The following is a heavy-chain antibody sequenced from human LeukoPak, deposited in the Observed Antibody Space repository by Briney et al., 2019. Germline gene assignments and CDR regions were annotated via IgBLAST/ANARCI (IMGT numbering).Heavy chain of an antibody. CDR3: ARGNSSGWYSSY. V-gene: IGHV4-34*01. CDR1: GGSVSGYY. CDR2: INHSGST. J-gene: IGHJ4*02. Sequence: PSETLSLTCAVYGGSVSGYYWSWIRQPPGKGLEWIGEINHSGSTNYNPSLKSRVTISVDTSKNQFSLKLSSVTAADTAVYYCARGNSSGWYSSYWGQGTLVTVSS. D-gene: IGHD6-19*01.